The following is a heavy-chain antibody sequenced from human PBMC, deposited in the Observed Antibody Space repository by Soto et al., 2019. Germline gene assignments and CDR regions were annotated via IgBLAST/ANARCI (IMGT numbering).Heavy chain of an antibody. Sequence: GGSLRLSCAASGFTFSSYWMHWVHQAPGKGLVWVSRINSDGSSTSYADSVKGRFTISRDNAKNTLYLQMNSLRAEDTAVYYCARGKFNWNYYYGMDVWGQGTTVTVSS. CDR3: ARGKFNWNYYYGMDV. V-gene: IGHV3-74*01. CDR1: GFTFSSYW. D-gene: IGHD1-20*01. J-gene: IGHJ6*02. CDR2: INSDGSST.